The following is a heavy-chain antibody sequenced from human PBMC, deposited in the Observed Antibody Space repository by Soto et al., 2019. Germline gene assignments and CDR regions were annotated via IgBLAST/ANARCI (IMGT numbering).Heavy chain of an antibody. V-gene: IGHV3-30*18. J-gene: IGHJ4*02. CDR3: AKVLNRGSDILTGYHPDY. CDR2: ISYDGSNK. Sequence: GGSLRLSCAASGFTFSSYGMHWVRQAPGKGLEWVAVISYDGSNKYYADSVKGRFTISRDNSKNTLYLQMNSLRAEDTAVYYCAKVLNRGSDILTGYHPDYWGQGTLVTVSS. CDR1: GFTFSSYG. D-gene: IGHD3-9*01.